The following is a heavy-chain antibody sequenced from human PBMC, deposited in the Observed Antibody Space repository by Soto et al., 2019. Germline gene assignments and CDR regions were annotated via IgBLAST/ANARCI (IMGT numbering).Heavy chain of an antibody. V-gene: IGHV1-69*13. Sequence: SPVKVSRKASVGSFSRYASSWVRQTTGQGLEWMGGIIPIFGTANYAQKFQGRVTITADESTSTAYMELSSLRSEDTAVYYCAREGSSASNYNWFAPWGQGTLVTVSS. CDR1: VGSFSRYA. CDR3: AREGSSASNYNWFAP. CDR2: IIPIFGTA. D-gene: IGHD6-6*01. J-gene: IGHJ5*02.